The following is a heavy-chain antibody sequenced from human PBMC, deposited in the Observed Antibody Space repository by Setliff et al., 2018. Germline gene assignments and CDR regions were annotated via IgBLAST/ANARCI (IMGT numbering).Heavy chain of an antibody. J-gene: IGHJ5*02. Sequence: SETLSLTCTVSGGSISSHYWSWIRQPPGKGLEWIGSIYYSGSTNYNPSLKSRVTISVDTSKNQFSLKLSSVTAADTAVYYCARQTTIVVVPAAMENWFDPWGQGTLVTVSS. D-gene: IGHD2-2*01. CDR2: IYYSGST. CDR1: GGSISSHY. V-gene: IGHV4-59*08. CDR3: ARQTTIVVVPAAMENWFDP.